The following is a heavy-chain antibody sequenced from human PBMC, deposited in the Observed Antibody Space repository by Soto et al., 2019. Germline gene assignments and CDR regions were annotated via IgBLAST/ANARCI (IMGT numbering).Heavy chain of an antibody. D-gene: IGHD3-22*01. CDR2: IVVGSGNT. CDR1: GFTFTSSA. Sequence: QMQLVQSGPEVKKPGTSVKVSCKASGFTFTSSAVQWVRQARGQRLEWIGWIVVGSGNTNYAQKFQERVTITRDMSTSTAYMELSSLRSEDTAVYYCAASYDSSGPNLEPYYYYGMDVWGQGTTVTVSS. CDR3: AASYDSSGPNLEPYYYYGMDV. V-gene: IGHV1-58*01. J-gene: IGHJ6*02.